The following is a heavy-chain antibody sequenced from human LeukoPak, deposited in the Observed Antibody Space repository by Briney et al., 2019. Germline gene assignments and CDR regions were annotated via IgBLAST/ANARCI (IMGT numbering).Heavy chain of an antibody. J-gene: IGHJ4*02. D-gene: IGHD4-17*01. V-gene: IGHV4-30-2*01. CDR2: IYHSGSA. CDR1: GGSISSGGYS. Sequence: PSETLSLTCAVSGGSISSGGYSWSWIRQPPGKGLEWIGYIYHSGSAYYDPSLKSRVTISVDRSKNQFSLKLSSVTAADTAVYYCARGGYGDYAFDYWGQGTLVTVSS. CDR3: ARGGYGDYAFDY.